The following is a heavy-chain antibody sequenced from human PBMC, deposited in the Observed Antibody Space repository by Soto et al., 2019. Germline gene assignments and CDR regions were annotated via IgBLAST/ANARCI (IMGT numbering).Heavy chain of an antibody. J-gene: IGHJ6*02. V-gene: IGHV1-46*01. D-gene: IGHD6-25*01. CDR3: ARGPRGSGCGEPCYYYGMDV. CDR2: INPSGGST. CDR1: GYTYTSYY. Sequence: SSVNVSCKAAGYTYTSYYMLWRGGAPGQGLAGMGIINPSGGSTIYAQKFQGRVTMTRDTSTSTAYMELSSLRSEDTAVYYCARGPRGSGCGEPCYYYGMDVWCQGTRVTVSS.